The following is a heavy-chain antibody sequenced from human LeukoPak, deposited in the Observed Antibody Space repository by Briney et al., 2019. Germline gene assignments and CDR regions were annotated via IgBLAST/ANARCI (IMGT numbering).Heavy chain of an antibody. CDR3: AKEKMTTTSFDY. D-gene: IGHD5-24*01. J-gene: IGHJ4*02. Sequence: GGSLRLSCAASGFTFSDYYMSWIRQAPGKGLEWVSYISSSGSTIYYADSVKGRFTISRDNAKNSLYLQMNSLRAEDTAVYYCAKEKMTTTSFDYWGQGTLVTVSS. CDR2: ISSSGSTI. V-gene: IGHV3-11*04. CDR1: GFTFSDYY.